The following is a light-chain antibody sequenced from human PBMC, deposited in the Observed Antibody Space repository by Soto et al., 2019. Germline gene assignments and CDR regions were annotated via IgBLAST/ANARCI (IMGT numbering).Light chain of an antibody. CDR2: DTN. CDR3: LLYYTRGRPV. V-gene: IGLV7-46*01. Sequence: QAVVTQEPSLTVSPGETVTLTCGSSSGGVTTGHYAYWFQQKPGQGPRIVIYDTNNKHTWTPARFSGSRLGGKAALTLSGAQPEDEADYYCLLYYTRGRPVFGGGTQLTVL. J-gene: IGLJ7*01. CDR1: SGGVTTGHY.